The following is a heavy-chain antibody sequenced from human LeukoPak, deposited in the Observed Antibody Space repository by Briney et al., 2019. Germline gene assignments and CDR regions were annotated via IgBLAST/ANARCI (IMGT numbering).Heavy chain of an antibody. CDR1: GYTFTSYY. V-gene: IGHV1-8*01. CDR3: ARTLPDSPQLRFLEWLYRTYYYYYGMDV. J-gene: IGHJ6*02. CDR2: MNPNSGNT. D-gene: IGHD3-3*01. Sequence: ASVKVSCKASGYTFTSYYINWVRQATGQGLEWMGWMNPNSGNTGYAQKFQGRVTMTRNTSISTAYMELSSLRSEDTAVYYCARTLPDSPQLRFLEWLYRTYYYYYGMDVWGQGTTVTVSS.